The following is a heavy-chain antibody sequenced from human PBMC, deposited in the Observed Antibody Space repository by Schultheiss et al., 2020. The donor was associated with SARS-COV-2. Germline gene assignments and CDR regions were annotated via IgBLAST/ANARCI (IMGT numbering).Heavy chain of an antibody. D-gene: IGHD5-24*01. CDR3: ARERGYNRGYFDY. V-gene: IGHV4-59*01. CDR1: GGSISSYY. Sequence: SQTLSLTCAVSGGSISSYYWSWIRQPPGKGLEWIGYIYYSGSTNYNPSLKSRVTISVDTSKNQFPLKLSSVTAADTAVYYCARERGYNRGYFDYWGQGTLVTVSS. CDR2: IYYSGST. J-gene: IGHJ4*02.